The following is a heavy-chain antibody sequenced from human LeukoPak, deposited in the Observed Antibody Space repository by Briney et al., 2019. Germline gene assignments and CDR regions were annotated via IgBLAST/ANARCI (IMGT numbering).Heavy chain of an antibody. CDR3: ARAGEYYDILTGYYPGMYYFDY. CDR1: GFTVSSNY. CDR2: IYGGGST. D-gene: IGHD3-9*01. J-gene: IGHJ4*02. V-gene: IGHV3-53*01. Sequence: GGSLRLSCAASGFTVSSNYMSWVRQAPGKGLEWVSVIYGGGSTYYADSVKGRFTISRDNSKNTLYLQMNSLRAEDTAVYYCARAGEYYDILTGYYPGMYYFDYWGQGTLVTVSS.